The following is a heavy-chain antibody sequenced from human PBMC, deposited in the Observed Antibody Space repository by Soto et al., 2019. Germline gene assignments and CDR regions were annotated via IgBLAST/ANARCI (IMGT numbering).Heavy chain of an antibody. J-gene: IGHJ5*02. CDR3: ARYSSSWFPTSYNRFDP. CDR2: IYHSGST. V-gene: IGHV4-31*03. CDR1: GGAISSGGYY. Sequence: TLSLTCTVSGGAISSGGYYWSWIRQHPGKGLEWIGYIYHSGSTYYNPSLKSRVTISVDTSKNQFSLKLSSVTAADTAVYYCARYSSSWFPTSYNRFDPWGQGTLVTVSS. D-gene: IGHD6-13*01.